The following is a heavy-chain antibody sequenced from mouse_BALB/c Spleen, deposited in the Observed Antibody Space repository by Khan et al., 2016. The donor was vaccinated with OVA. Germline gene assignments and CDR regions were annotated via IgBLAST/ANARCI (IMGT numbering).Heavy chain of an antibody. V-gene: IGHV9-2-1*01. J-gene: IGHJ2*01. D-gene: IGHD2-14*01. CDR1: GYTFTDYS. CDR3: ARGRYDYFAY. Sequence: QIQLVQSGPELKKPGETVKISCKASGYTFTDYSMHWVKQAPGKGLKWMGWINTETGEPTYADDFTGRFAFSLETSASTAYLQINHLKNEDTATYFCARGRYDYFAYWGQGTTLTVSS. CDR2: INTETGEP.